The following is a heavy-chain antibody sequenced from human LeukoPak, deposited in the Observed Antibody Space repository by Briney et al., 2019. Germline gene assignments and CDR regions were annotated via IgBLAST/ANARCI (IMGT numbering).Heavy chain of an antibody. J-gene: IGHJ3*02. V-gene: IGHV4-38-2*02. CDR1: GYSISSGYY. CDR3: ARLGYDSSGSI. CDR2: IYHSGST. D-gene: IGHD3-22*01. Sequence: SETLSLTCTVSGYSISSGYYWGWIRQPPGKGLEWIGSIYHSGSTYYNPSLKSRVTISVDTSKNQFSLKLSSVTAADTAVYYCARLGYDSSGSIWGQGTMVTVSS.